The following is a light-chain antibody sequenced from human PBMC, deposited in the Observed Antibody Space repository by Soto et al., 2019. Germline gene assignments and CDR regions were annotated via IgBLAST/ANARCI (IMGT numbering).Light chain of an antibody. CDR1: QSISSW. CDR2: DAS. V-gene: IGKV1-5*01. Sequence: DIQMTQSPSTLSASVGDRVTITCRASQSISSWLAWYQQKPGKAPKLLIYDASSLESGVPSRFSGSGSGTEFTLTISSLQPDDFATYYCQQYNSYSSTWTFGQGTKVDIK. J-gene: IGKJ1*01. CDR3: QQYNSYSSTWT.